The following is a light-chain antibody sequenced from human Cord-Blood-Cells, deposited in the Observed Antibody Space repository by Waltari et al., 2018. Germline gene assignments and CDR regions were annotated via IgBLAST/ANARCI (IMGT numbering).Light chain of an antibody. CDR1: SSDVGSYNL. CDR3: CSYAGSSTSWV. Sequence: QSALTQPASVSGSPGQSITISCTGTSSDVGSYNLVSRYQQHPGKAPKLMIYEGSKRPSGFSNRFSGSKSGNTASLTISGLQAEDEADYYCCSYAGSSTSWVFGGGTKLTVL. J-gene: IGLJ3*02. CDR2: EGS. V-gene: IGLV2-23*01.